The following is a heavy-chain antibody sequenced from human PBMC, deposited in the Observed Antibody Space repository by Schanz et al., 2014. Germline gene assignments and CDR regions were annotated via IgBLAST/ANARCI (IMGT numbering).Heavy chain of an antibody. CDR3: ARDYGSWAIDY. J-gene: IGHJ4*02. D-gene: IGHD6-13*01. CDR1: GFTLSNYA. V-gene: IGHV3-21*02. Sequence: EAQLLESGGGLAQPGGSLRLSCAASGFTLSNYAMSWVRQAPGERLEWVSYVSRSTPDIYYADSVKGRFTISRDKAKNSLFLQMNSLRADDTAVYYCARDYGSWAIDYWGRGTLVSVSS. CDR2: VSRSTPDI.